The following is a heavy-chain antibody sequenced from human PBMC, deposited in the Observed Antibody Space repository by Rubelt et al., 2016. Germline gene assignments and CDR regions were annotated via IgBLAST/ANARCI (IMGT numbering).Heavy chain of an antibody. D-gene: IGHD3/OR15-3a*01. V-gene: IGHV4-59*08. CDR1: RGSISGYY. CDR3: ARRVAGTGYSRENWFDP. CDR2: IHYTGST. J-gene: IGHJ5*02. Sequence: QVQLQESGPGLVKPSETLSLTCSVSRGSISGYYWSWIRQPPGKGLEWIGHIHYTGSTTYNPSLQSRVTISAATSKSHFSRGVSSGTAADTAGYYWARRVAGTGYSRENWFDPWGQGTLVTVSS.